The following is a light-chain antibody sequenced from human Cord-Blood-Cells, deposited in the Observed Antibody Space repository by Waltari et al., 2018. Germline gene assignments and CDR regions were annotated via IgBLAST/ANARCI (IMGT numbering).Light chain of an antibody. CDR1: QSVLYGSNNQNY. Sequence: DIVMTQSPDSLAVSLGERATINCKSSQSVLYGSNNQNYLAWYQQKPGQPPKLLVYLASTRESGVPDRFSGSGSGTDFTLTISSLQAEDVAVYYCQQYYSAPYSFGQGTKLEIK. V-gene: IGKV4-1*01. J-gene: IGKJ2*03. CDR2: LAS. CDR3: QQYYSAPYS.